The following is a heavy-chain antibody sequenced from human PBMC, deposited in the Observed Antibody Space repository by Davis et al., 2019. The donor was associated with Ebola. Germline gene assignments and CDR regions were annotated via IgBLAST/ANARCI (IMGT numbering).Heavy chain of an antibody. V-gene: IGHV5-51*01. CDR3: ARSSIAARPGGLSTWFDP. D-gene: IGHD6-6*01. CDR2: IYPGDSDT. J-gene: IGHJ5*02. Sequence: GGSLRLSCKGSGYSFTSYWIGWVRQMPGKGLEWMGIIYPGDSDTRYSPSFQGQVTISADKSISTAYLQWSSLKASDTAMYYCARSSIAARPGGLSTWFDPWGQGTLVTVSS. CDR1: GYSFTSYW.